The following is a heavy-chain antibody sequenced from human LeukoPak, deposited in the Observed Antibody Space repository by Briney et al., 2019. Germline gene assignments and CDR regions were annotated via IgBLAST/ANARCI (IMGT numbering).Heavy chain of an antibody. D-gene: IGHD6-19*01. Sequence: ASVNVSCKASGYTFTSYGISWVRQAPGQGLEWMGWISTYNGNTNYAHKLQGRATMTTHTSTSTTYMYLKSQRSDDTGGYYCARDSKWFGAVDYFDYWGQGTLVTVSS. CDR2: ISTYNGNT. CDR3: ARDSKWFGAVDYFDY. V-gene: IGHV1-18*01. J-gene: IGHJ4*02. CDR1: GYTFTSYG.